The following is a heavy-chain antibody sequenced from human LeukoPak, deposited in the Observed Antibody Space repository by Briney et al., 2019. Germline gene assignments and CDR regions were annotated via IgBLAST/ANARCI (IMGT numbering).Heavy chain of an antibody. CDR3: ARRQTFDY. J-gene: IGHJ4*02. V-gene: IGHV3-7*03. CDR1: GFTFGEKW. CDR2: MMEDGSEK. Sequence: PGGSLRLSCVASGFTFGEKWKSGVRQAPGKGLEWVANMMEDGSEKYYVDSVKGRFTISRDNARKSVYLQMNSLRVEDTAVYYCARRQTFDYWGQGTLVTVSS.